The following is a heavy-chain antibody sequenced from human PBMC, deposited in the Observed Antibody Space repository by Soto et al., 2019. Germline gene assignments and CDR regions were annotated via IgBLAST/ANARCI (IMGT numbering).Heavy chain of an antibody. Sequence: QVQLVQSGAEVKKPGSSVKVSCKASGDTFSTYAISWVRQAPGQGLEWMGGILPIIGTANYAQKFQGRVTITADESTSTAYMELSSLRSDDTAVYYCARKDSGYLTPYGMDVWGQGTTVTVSS. D-gene: IGHD5-12*01. CDR2: ILPIIGTA. CDR1: GDTFSTYA. J-gene: IGHJ6*02. V-gene: IGHV1-69*01. CDR3: ARKDSGYLTPYGMDV.